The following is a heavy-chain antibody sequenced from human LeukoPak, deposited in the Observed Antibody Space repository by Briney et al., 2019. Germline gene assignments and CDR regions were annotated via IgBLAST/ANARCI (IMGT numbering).Heavy chain of an antibody. CDR3: ARGRKYCSSTSCYRAARLQQNFFDY. CDR1: GGSISSSSYY. CDR2: IYYSGST. D-gene: IGHD2-2*02. V-gene: IGHV4-39*07. J-gene: IGHJ4*02. Sequence: PSETLSLTCTVSGGSISSSSYYRGWIRQPPGKGLECIGNIYYSGSTYYNPSLKSRVTISVDTSKNQFSLKLSSVTAADTAVYYCARGRKYCSSTSCYRAARLQQNFFDYWGQGTLVTVSS.